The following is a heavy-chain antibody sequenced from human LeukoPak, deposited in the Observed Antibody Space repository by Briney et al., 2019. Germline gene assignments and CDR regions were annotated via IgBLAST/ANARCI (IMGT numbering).Heavy chain of an antibody. CDR1: GGSISSYY. D-gene: IGHD3-9*01. J-gene: IGHJ1*01. CDR3: ATHYDILTGYYKEYFQH. Sequence: SETLSLTCTVSGGSISSYYWSWIRQPPRKGLEWIGNISYSGSTNYNPSLKSRVTISVDTSKNQFSLKLSTLAAADTAVYYCATHYDILTGYYKEYFQHWGQGSLVSVSS. V-gene: IGHV4-59*08. CDR2: ISYSGST.